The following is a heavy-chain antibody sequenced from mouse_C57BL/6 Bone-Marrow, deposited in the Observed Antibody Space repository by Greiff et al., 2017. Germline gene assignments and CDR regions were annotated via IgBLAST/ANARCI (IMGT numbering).Heavy chain of an antibody. CDR2: IYPRSGNT. CDR3: ARRDYYGSSQAY. V-gene: IGHV1-81*01. Sequence: VQLQVSGAELARPGASVKLSCKASGYTFTSFGISWGKQRTGQGLEWMGEIYPRSGNTYDNEKFMGKATLIAEKSSSTAYMELRSLTSEDSAVYFCARRDYYGSSQAYWGQGTLVTVSA. D-gene: IGHD1-1*01. J-gene: IGHJ3*01. CDR1: GYTFTSFG.